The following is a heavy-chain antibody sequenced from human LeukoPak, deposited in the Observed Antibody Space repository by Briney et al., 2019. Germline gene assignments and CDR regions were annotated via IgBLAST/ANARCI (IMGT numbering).Heavy chain of an antibody. CDR2: ISSSSSYI. D-gene: IGHD4-11*01. CDR3: ARGPSNYFNWFDP. J-gene: IGHJ5*02. CDR1: GFTFSSYS. Sequence: GGSLRLSCAASGFTFSSYSMNWVRQAPGKGLEWVSSISSSSSYIYYADSVKGRLTISRDSAKNSLYLQMNSLRAEDTAVYYCARGPSNYFNWFDPWGQGTLVTVSS. V-gene: IGHV3-21*01.